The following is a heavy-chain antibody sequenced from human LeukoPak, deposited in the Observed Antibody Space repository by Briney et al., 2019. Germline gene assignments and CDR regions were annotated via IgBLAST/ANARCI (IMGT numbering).Heavy chain of an antibody. Sequence: GGTLRLSCTASGFTFNNYGMSWVRQAPGKGLEWVSPISGNGGSTYYADSVKGRFTISRDNSKDTLYLQMNSLRVEDTAVYYCAKMAEYGSGSYIDYWGQGTLVTVSA. CDR1: GFTFNNYG. D-gene: IGHD3-10*01. V-gene: IGHV3-23*01. CDR3: AKMAEYGSGSYIDY. CDR2: ISGNGGST. J-gene: IGHJ4*02.